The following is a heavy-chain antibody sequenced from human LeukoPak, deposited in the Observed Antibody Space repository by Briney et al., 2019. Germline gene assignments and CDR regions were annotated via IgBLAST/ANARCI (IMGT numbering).Heavy chain of an antibody. Sequence: GGSPRLSCAASGFTFSSYAMSWVRQAPGKGLEWVSSISASGGGTYYADSVKGRFTISRDNSKNTLYLQLSSLRADDTAVYHCAKERDGDYVRYTHYWSQGTLVTVSS. CDR3: AKERDGDYVRYTHY. D-gene: IGHD4-17*01. CDR1: GFTFSSYA. CDR2: ISASGGGT. V-gene: IGHV3-23*01. J-gene: IGHJ4*02.